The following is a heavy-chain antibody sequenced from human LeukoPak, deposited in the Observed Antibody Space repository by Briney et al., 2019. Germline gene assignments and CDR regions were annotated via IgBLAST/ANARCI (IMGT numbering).Heavy chain of an antibody. CDR2: IRNSGSST. V-gene: IGHV3-23*01. CDR1: GFTFSSYG. Sequence: PGGSLRLSCAASGFTFSSYGMNWVRQAPGKGLEWVSTIRNSGSSTSYADSVKGRFTISRDNSKNTVYLQMNSLRADDTALYYCAKQSHDYGGYMDFWGQGTLVTVSS. J-gene: IGHJ4*02. CDR3: AKQSHDYGGYMDF. D-gene: IGHD4-17*01.